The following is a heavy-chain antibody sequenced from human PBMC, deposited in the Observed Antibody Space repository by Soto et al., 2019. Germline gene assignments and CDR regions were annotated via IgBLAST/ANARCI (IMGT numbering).Heavy chain of an antibody. J-gene: IGHJ4*02. CDR1: GYTFTSYG. D-gene: IGHD2-15*01. V-gene: IGHV1-18*01. Sequence: ASVKVSCKASGYTFTSYGISWVRQAPGQGLEWMRWISAYNGNTNYAQKLQGRVTMTTDTSTSTAYMELRSLRSDDTAVYYCARDRNVVVVAATFFDYWGQGTLVTVSS. CDR2: ISAYNGNT. CDR3: ARDRNVVVVAATFFDY.